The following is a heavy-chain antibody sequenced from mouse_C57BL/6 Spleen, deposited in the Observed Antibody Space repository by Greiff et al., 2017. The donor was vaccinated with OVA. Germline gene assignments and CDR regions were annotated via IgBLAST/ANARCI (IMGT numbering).Heavy chain of an antibody. CDR2: LYPGGGYT. CDR3: ARRMRDDYDASYYAMDY. D-gene: IGHD2-4*01. Sequence: QVQLKESGAELVRPGTSVKMSCKASGYTFTNYWIGWAKQRPGHGLEWIGDLYPGGGYTNYNEKFKGKATLTADKSSSTAYMQFSSLTSEDSAIYYCARRMRDDYDASYYAMDYWGQGTSVTVSS. V-gene: IGHV1-63*01. CDR1: GYTFTNYW. J-gene: IGHJ4*01.